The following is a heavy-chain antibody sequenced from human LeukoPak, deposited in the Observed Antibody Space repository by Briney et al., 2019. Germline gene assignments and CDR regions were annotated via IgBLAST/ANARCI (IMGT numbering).Heavy chain of an antibody. D-gene: IGHD3-22*01. CDR1: GGSISSSSYY. CDR2: IYTSGST. J-gene: IGHJ4*02. V-gene: IGHV4-39*07. Sequence: SETLSLTCTVSGGSISSSSYYWGWIRQPPGKGLEWIGSIYTSGSTNYNPSLKSRVTMSVDTSKNQFSLKLSSVTAADTAVYYCASMGYYYDSSGYFDYWGQGTLVTVSS. CDR3: ASMGYYYDSSGYFDY.